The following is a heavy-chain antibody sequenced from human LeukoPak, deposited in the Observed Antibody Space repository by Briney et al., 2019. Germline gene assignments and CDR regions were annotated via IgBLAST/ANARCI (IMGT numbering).Heavy chain of an antibody. CDR2: ISSSSSYI. D-gene: IGHD2/OR15-2a*01. J-gene: IGHJ4*02. CDR1: GFTFSSYA. Sequence: GGSLRLSCAASGFTFSSYAMNWVRQAPGKGLEWVSSISSSSSYIYYADSVKGRFTISRDNAKNSLYLQMNSLRAEDTAVYYCARDLSGDYFDYWGQGTLVTVSS. CDR3: ARDLSGDYFDY. V-gene: IGHV3-21*01.